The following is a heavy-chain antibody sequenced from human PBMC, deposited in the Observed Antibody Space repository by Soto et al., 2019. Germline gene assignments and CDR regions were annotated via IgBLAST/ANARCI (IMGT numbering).Heavy chain of an antibody. V-gene: IGHV4-59*01. J-gene: IGHJ5*02. Sequence: QVQLQESGPGLVKPSETLSLTCTVSGGSISSYYWSWIRQPPGKGLEWIGYIYYSGSTNYNPSLKRRVSISVDTSKNQFSLKLSSVTAADTAVYYCARLPWAGYGGVFDPWGQGTLVTVSS. CDR3: ARLPWAGYGGVFDP. D-gene: IGHD2-8*02. CDR2: IYYSGST. CDR1: GGSISSYY.